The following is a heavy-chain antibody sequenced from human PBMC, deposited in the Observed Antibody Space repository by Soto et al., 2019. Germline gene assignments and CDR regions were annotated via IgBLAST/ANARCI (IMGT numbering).Heavy chain of an antibody. CDR2: INHSGST. V-gene: IGHV4-34*01. J-gene: IGHJ5*02. CDR1: GGSFSVYY. CDR3: ARRGYSYLHWFDP. Sequence: SETLSLTCAVYGGSFSVYYWSWIRQPPGKGLEWIGEINHSGSTNYNPSLKSRVTISVDTSKNQFSLKLSSVTAADTAVYYCARRGYSYLHWFDPWGQGTLVT. D-gene: IGHD5-18*01.